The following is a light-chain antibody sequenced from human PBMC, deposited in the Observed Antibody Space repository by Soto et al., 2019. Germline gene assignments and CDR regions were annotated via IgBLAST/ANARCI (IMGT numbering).Light chain of an antibody. CDR2: AAS. CDR1: QGINSY. V-gene: IGKV1-9*01. Sequence: DIQLTQSPSFLSASVGDRVTITCRAGQGINSYLAWYQQKPGKAPKLLIYAASTLQSGVPSRFSGSGSGTEFTLTISSLQPEDFATYYCQQLNSYHRITFGQGTRLEIK. J-gene: IGKJ5*01. CDR3: QQLNSYHRIT.